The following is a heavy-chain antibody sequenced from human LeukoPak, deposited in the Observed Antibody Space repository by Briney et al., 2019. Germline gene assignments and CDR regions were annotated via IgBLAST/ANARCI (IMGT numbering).Heavy chain of an antibody. Sequence: PGGSLRLSCAASGFTFSSYGMHWVRQAPGKGLEWVAFIRYDGSNKYYADSVKGRFTISRDNAKNSLYLQMNSLRAEDTAVYYCARALTLYSYGQGYWGQGTLVTVSS. J-gene: IGHJ4*02. V-gene: IGHV3-30*02. CDR2: IRYDGSNK. D-gene: IGHD5-18*01. CDR1: GFTFSSYG. CDR3: ARALTLYSYGQGY.